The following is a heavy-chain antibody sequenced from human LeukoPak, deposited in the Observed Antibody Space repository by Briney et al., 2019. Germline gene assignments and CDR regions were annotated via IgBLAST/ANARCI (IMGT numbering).Heavy chain of an antibody. CDR2: ISYEGSNQ. D-gene: IGHD3-9*01. CDR1: GFTFSSNL. Sequence: GGSLRLSCAASGFTFSSNLMHWVRQAPGKGVERVASISYEGSNQKYADSVTGGFTISRDTSKNTLYLQMDSLGSEDTAVYFSAREPRLTGWGYYFDYWGQGALVTVSS. J-gene: IGHJ4*02. V-gene: IGHV3-30*04. CDR3: AREPRLTGWGYYFDY.